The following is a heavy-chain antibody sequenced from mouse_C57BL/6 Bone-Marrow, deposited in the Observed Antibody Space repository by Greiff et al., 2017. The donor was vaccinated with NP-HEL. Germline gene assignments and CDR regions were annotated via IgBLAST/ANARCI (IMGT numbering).Heavy chain of an antibody. J-gene: IGHJ4*01. D-gene: IGHD1-1*01. CDR3: TRRDYYYYAMDY. V-gene: IGHV1-15*01. CDR1: GYTFTDYE. CDR2: IDPETGGT. Sequence: QVQLKQSGAELVRPGASVTLSCKASGYTFTDYEMHWVKQTPVHGLEWIGAIDPETGGTAYNQKFKGKAILTADKSSSTAYMELRSLTSEDSAVYYCTRRDYYYYAMDYWGQGTSVTVSS.